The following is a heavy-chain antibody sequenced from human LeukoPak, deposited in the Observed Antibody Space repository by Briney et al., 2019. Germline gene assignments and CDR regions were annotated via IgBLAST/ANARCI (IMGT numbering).Heavy chain of an antibody. CDR2: IYYSGST. CDR3: ASSVGATGGDFDY. D-gene: IGHD1-26*01. V-gene: IGHV4-59*01. CDR1: GGSISSYY. J-gene: IGHJ4*02. Sequence: SETLSLTCTVSGGSISSYYWSWIRQPPGKGLEWIGYIYYSGSTNYKPSLKSRVTISVDTSKNQFSLKLSSVTAADTAVYYCASSVGATGGDFDYWGQGTLVTVSS.